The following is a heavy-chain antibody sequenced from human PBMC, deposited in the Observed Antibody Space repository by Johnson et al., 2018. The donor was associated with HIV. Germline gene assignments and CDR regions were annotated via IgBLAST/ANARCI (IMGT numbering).Heavy chain of an antibody. D-gene: IGHD1-26*01. CDR2: IWYDGSNK. CDR1: GFTFSSYG. V-gene: IGHV3-33*03. Sequence: QVQLVESGGGVVQPGGSLRLSCAASGFTFSSYGMHWVRQAPGKGLEWVAVIWYDGSNKYYVDSLKGRFTISRDNAKNSLYLQMNSLRAEDTAVYYCATFGGGSFHAFDIWGQGTMVTVSS. J-gene: IGHJ3*02. CDR3: ATFGGGSFHAFDI.